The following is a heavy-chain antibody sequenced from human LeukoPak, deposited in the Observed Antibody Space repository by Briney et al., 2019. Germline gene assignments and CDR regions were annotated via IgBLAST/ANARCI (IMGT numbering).Heavy chain of an antibody. CDR1: GYSISSGYY. CDR3: ARHAGQRWLQPKEYYFDY. CDR2: IYHSGST. J-gene: IGHJ4*02. Sequence: SETLSLTCTVSGYSISSGYYWGWIRQPPGKGLEWIGSIYHSGSTYYNPSLKSRVTISVDTSKNQFSLKLSSVTAADTAVYYCARHAGQRWLQPKEYYFDYWGQGTLVTVSS. V-gene: IGHV4-38-2*02. D-gene: IGHD5-24*01.